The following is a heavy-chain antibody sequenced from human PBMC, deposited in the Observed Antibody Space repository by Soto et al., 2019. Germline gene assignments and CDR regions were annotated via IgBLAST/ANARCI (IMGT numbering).Heavy chain of an antibody. J-gene: IGHJ5*02. V-gene: IGHV3-74*01. CDR3: VRDRPHNWFDP. Sequence: GGSLRLSCAASGFIFSSFWMHWVRQAPGKGLVWVSRINNDGSGTVYADSVKGRFTISRDNAKNAVYLQMNSLRAEDTAFYYCVRDRPHNWFDPWGQGTLVTVSS. CDR2: INNDGSGT. CDR1: GFIFSSFW.